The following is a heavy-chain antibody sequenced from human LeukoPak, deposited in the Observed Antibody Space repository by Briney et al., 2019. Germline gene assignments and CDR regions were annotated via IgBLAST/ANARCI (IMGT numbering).Heavy chain of an antibody. D-gene: IGHD2-8*01. Sequence: SVKVSCKASGGTFSSYAISWVRQAPGQGLEWMGGIIPIFGTANYVQKFQGRVTITADESTSTAYVELSSLRSEDTAVYYCARDLGYCTNGVCYGIDYWGQGTLVTVSS. CDR1: GGTFSSYA. CDR2: IIPIFGTA. J-gene: IGHJ4*02. CDR3: ARDLGYCTNGVCYGIDY. V-gene: IGHV1-69*13.